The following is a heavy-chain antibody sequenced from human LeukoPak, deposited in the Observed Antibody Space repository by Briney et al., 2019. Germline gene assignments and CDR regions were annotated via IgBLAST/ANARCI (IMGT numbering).Heavy chain of an antibody. CDR1: GYTFSSYA. V-gene: IGHV1-69*13. CDR3: ARGGDYGDYDLFDY. J-gene: IGHJ4*02. Sequence: SVKVSCKASGYTFSSYAISWVRQAPGQGLEWMGGIIPIFGTANYAQKFQGRVTITADESTSTAYMELSSLRSEDTAVYYCARGGDYGDYDLFDYWGQGTLVTVSS. D-gene: IGHD4-17*01. CDR2: IIPIFGTA.